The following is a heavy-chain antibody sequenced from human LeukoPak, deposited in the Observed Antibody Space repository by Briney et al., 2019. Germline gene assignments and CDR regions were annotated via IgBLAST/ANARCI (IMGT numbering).Heavy chain of an antibody. V-gene: IGHV3-64*01. CDR1: GFTFSSYA. J-gene: IGHJ4*02. CDR2: ISSNGGST. Sequence: GGSLRLSCAASGFTFSSYAMHWVRQAPGKGLEYVSAISSNGGSTYYANSVKGRFTISRDNSKNTLYLQMGSLRAEDMAVYYCARASGGSGWYFDYWGQGTLVTVSS. D-gene: IGHD6-19*01. CDR3: ARASGGSGWYFDY.